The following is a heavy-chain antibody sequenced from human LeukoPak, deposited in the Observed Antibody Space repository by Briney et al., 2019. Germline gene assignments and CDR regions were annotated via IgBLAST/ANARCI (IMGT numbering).Heavy chain of an antibody. J-gene: IGHJ4*02. CDR3: AGMDIEPYYDFWSGYPTEYHFDY. D-gene: IGHD3-3*01. V-gene: IGHV4-4*02. CDR1: GGSITSTNW. Sequence: PSETLSLTCGVSGGSITSTNWWSWVRQPPGQGLEWIGEISLSGLTNYNPSLKSRVTISVDTSKNQVSLKLSSVTAADTAVYYCAGMDIEPYYDFWSGYPTEYHFDYWGQGTLVTVSS. CDR2: ISLSGLT.